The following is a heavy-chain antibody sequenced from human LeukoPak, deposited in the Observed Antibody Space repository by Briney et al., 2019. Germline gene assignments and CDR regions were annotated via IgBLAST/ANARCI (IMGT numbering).Heavy chain of an antibody. CDR2: IYYSGST. Sequence: PSETLSLTCTVPGGSISSYYWSWIRQPPGKGLKWIGYIYYSGSTNYNPSLKSRVTISVDTSKNQLSLKLSSLTAADTAVYYCARGTYGSSWQLEHFDYWGQGTLVTVSS. CDR1: GGSISSYY. J-gene: IGHJ4*02. CDR3: ARGTYGSSWQLEHFDY. D-gene: IGHD6-13*01. V-gene: IGHV4-59*01.